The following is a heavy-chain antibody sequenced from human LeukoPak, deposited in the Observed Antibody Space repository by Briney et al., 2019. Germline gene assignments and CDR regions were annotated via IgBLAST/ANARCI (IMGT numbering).Heavy chain of an antibody. CDR3: ARGGYYGSGNDFRFDP. Sequence: GGSLRLSCGASGFTFSSYGMTWVRQAPGKGLEWVSGISGSGDSTYYADSVKGRFTIPRDNSKNTLYLQMNSLRAEDTAVYYCARGGYYGSGNDFRFDPWGQGTLVTVSS. V-gene: IGHV3-23*01. CDR2: ISGSGDST. CDR1: GFTFSSYG. D-gene: IGHD3-10*01. J-gene: IGHJ5*02.